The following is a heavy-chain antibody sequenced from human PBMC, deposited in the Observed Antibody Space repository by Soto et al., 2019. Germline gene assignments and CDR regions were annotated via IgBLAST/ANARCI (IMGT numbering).Heavy chain of an antibody. CDR1: GGSISSGDYY. CDR3: ARWLGYGPHFDY. CDR2: IYYSGST. D-gene: IGHD5-12*01. J-gene: IGHJ4*02. Sequence: QVQLQESGPGLVKPSQTLSLTCTVSGGSISSGDYYWSWIRQPPGKGLEWIGYIYYSGSTYYNLSLMSRVTISVDTSKNQFSLKLSSVTAADTAVDYCARWLGYGPHFDYWGQGTLVTVSS. V-gene: IGHV4-30-4*01.